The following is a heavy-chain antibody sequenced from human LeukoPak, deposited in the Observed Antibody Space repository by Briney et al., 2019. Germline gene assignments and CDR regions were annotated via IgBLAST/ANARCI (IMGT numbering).Heavy chain of an antibody. J-gene: IGHJ4*02. V-gene: IGHV3-30-3*01. CDR3: ARDSSAYYDSSGYYDY. CDR1: RFTFSSYA. CDR2: ISYDGSNK. D-gene: IGHD3-22*01. Sequence: GGSLRLSCAASRFTFSSYAMSWVRQAPGKGLEWVAVISYDGSNKYYADSVKGRFTISRDNSKNTLYLQMNSLRAEDTAVYYCARDSSAYYDSSGYYDYWGQGTLVTVSS.